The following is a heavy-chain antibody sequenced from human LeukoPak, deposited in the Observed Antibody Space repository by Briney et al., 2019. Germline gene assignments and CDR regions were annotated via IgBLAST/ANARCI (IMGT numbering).Heavy chain of an antibody. J-gene: IGHJ4*02. CDR3: AKRRSGIVVVVAAIDFDY. CDR1: GFTFSSYG. CDR2: IWYDGSNK. Sequence: GGSLRLSCAASGFTFSSYGMHWVRQAPGKGLEWVAVIWYDGSNKYYADSVKGRFTISRDNSKNTLYLQMNSLRAEDTAVYYCAKRRSGIVVVVAAIDFDYWGQGTLVTVSS. V-gene: IGHV3-33*06. D-gene: IGHD2-15*01.